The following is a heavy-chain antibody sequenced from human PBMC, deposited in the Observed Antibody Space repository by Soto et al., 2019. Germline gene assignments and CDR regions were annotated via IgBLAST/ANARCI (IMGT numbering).Heavy chain of an antibody. J-gene: IGHJ3*01. CDR3: AYSTGLYRLDV. V-gene: IGHV4-4*02. D-gene: IGHD4-4*01. CDR2: VYHSGAN. Sequence: QVHLQESGPGLVKPSGTLSLTCAVSGGSISTPYWWTWVRQPPGKELEWIGDVYHSGANNYNPSLMSRVNISSDKSKNPFSLKMMSVTAADTAIYYCAYSTGLYRLDVWGQGTVVSVSS. CDR1: GGSISTPYW.